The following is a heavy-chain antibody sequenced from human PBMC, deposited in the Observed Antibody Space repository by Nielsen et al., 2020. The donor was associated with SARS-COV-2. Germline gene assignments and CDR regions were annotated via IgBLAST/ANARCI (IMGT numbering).Heavy chain of an antibody. CDR3: ARGWEDDILTGYYGD. CDR2: IYTSGST. V-gene: IGHV4-4*07. J-gene: IGHJ4*02. Sequence: GKGLEWIGRIYTSGSTNYNPSLKSRVTISVDTSKNQFSLKLSSVTAADTAVYYCARGWEDDILTGYYGDWGQGTLVTVSS. D-gene: IGHD3-9*01.